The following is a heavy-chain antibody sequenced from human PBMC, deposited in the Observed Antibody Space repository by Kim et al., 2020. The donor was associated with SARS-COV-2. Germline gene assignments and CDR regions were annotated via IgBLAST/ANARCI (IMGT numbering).Heavy chain of an antibody. CDR2: ITWNSGSI. D-gene: IGHD6-19*01. J-gene: IGHJ6*02. V-gene: IGHV3-9*01. CDR3: AGWSYYGMDV. CDR1: GFTFDDYA. Sequence: GGSLRLSCAASGFTFDDYAMEWVRQAPGKGLEWVAGITWNSGSIGYADSVKGRFATSRDNAKTSLYLQMNSLRTEDTALYYCAGWSYYGMDVWGQGTTVTVSS.